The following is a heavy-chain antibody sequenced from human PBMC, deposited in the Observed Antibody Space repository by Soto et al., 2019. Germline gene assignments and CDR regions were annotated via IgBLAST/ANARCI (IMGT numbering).Heavy chain of an antibody. CDR1: GGSISSGGYY. V-gene: IGHV4-31*03. CDR3: ATYSSGGSCYLDY. J-gene: IGHJ4*02. Sequence: QVQLQESGPGLVKPSQTLSLTCTVSGGSISSGGYYWSWIRQHPGKGLEWIGYIYYSGSTYYNPSLKCRVSISVDTSKNQFSLMLSSVTAADTAVYFCATYSSGGSCYLDYWGQGTLVTVSS. D-gene: IGHD2-15*01. CDR2: IYYSGST.